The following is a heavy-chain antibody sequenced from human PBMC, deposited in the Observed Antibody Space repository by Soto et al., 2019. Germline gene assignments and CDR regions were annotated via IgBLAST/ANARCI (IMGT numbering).Heavy chain of an antibody. Sequence: SETLSLTCAVSGASIGTNNWWSWVRQPPGKGLEWIGEVYHSGTTNCNPSLKSRVTISIDKSKNQFSLTLTSMTAADTALYYCAVPGRGDFDYWSQGTTVTVSS. V-gene: IGHV4-4*02. J-gene: IGHJ4*02. D-gene: IGHD5-12*01. CDR3: AVPGRGDFDY. CDR1: GASIGTNNW. CDR2: VYHSGTT.